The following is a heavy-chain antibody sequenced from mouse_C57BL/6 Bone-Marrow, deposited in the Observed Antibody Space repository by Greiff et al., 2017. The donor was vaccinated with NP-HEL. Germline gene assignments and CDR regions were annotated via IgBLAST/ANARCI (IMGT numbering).Heavy chain of an antibody. J-gene: IGHJ3*01. CDR2: IYPGDGDT. V-gene: IGHV1-82*01. CDR1: GYAFSSSW. D-gene: IGHD2-1*01. Sequence: QVQLQQSGPELVKPGASVKISCKASGYAFSSSWMNWVKQRPGKGLEWIGRIYPGDGDTNYNGKFKGKATLTADKSSSTAYMQLSSLTSEDSAVYFCARNHYCNPFAYWGQGTLVTVSA. CDR3: ARNHYCNPFAY.